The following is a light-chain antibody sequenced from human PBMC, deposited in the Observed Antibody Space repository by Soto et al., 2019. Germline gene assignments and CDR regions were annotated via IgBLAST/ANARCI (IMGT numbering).Light chain of an antibody. CDR3: CSYAGNYVV. J-gene: IGLJ2*01. CDR2: DVT. V-gene: IGLV2-11*01. CDR1: SSDVGGYNY. Sequence: QSALTQPRSVSGSPGQSVTISCTGTSSDVGGYNYVSWYQQHPGKAPKLMIYDVTMRPSGVPDRFSGSKSVNTASLTISGLQSEDEADYYCCSYAGNYVVFGGGIKVTVL.